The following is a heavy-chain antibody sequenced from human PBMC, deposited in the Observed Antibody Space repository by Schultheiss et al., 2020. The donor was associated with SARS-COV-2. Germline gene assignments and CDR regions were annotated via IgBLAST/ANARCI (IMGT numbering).Heavy chain of an antibody. CDR3: ARAPYCGGDCPVDV. V-gene: IGHV1-2*04. J-gene: IGHJ6*02. D-gene: IGHD2-21*02. CDR2: INPNSGGT. CDR1: GYTFTGYY. Sequence: ASVKVSCKASGYTFTGYYMHWVRQAPGQGLEWMGWINPNSGGTNYAQKFQGWVTMTRDTSTSTAYMELRSLRSDDTAVYYCARAPYCGGDCPVDVWGQGTTVTVSS.